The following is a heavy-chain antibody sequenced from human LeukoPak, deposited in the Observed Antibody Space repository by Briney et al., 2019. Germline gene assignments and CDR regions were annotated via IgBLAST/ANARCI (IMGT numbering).Heavy chain of an antibody. Sequence: PSETLSLTCALSCGSISVTPYYWGWIRQPPGKGLEWIGSIYYSGSTYYNPSLKSRLTISVDTSKNQFSLKLTSVTAADTAVYYCARASTIFGHFAYWGRGTLVTVSS. CDR2: IYYSGST. J-gene: IGHJ4*02. D-gene: IGHD3-3*01. V-gene: IGHV4-39*07. CDR1: CGSISVTPYY. CDR3: ARASTIFGHFAY.